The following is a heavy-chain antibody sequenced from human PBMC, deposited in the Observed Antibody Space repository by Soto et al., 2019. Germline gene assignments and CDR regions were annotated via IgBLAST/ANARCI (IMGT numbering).Heavy chain of an antibody. CDR2: ISNSGTA. Sequence: PSETLSLTCTVSGGSMSGYSWSWIRQPPARGLEWIGHISNSGTANYSPSLKSRLTMSVDTSKNQISLKVTSVTAADTAVYYCASSGAGSGDYWGQGILVTVSS. V-gene: IGHV4-59*01. J-gene: IGHJ4*02. D-gene: IGHD3-10*01. CDR1: GGSMSGYS. CDR3: ASSGAGSGDY.